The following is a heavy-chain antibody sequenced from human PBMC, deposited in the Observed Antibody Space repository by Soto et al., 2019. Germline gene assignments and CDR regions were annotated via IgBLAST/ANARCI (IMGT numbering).Heavy chain of an antibody. J-gene: IGHJ5*02. Sequence: ASVKVSCKTSGDTFTDSSMHWVRQAPGQGLEWMGWINLNSGDTNYAEKFRGRVTMTRDTSIITAYMELTRLKSDDTAVYYCARDLGGYDLYGPDTWGQGTLVTVSS. CDR3: ARDLGGYDLYGPDT. CDR2: INLNSGDT. D-gene: IGHD5-12*01. V-gene: IGHV1-2*02. CDR1: GDTFTDSS.